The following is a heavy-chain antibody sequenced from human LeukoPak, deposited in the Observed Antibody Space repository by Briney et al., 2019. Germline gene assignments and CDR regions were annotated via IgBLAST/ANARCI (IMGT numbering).Heavy chain of an antibody. D-gene: IGHD1-26*01. J-gene: IGHJ5*02. Sequence: ASVKVSCKASGYTFTNFDVSWVRQAAGQGPEWMGWMNPISGNTGYAENFQGRVTITRDTSISTAYMELSSLMLEDTAVYYCTRGVGATEGRYNWFDPWGQGTPVTVSS. CDR2: MNPISGNT. CDR3: TRGVGATEGRYNWFDP. CDR1: GYTFTNFD. V-gene: IGHV1-8*01.